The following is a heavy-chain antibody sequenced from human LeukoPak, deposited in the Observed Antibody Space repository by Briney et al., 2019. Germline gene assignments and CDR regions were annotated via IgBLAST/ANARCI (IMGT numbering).Heavy chain of an antibody. J-gene: IGHJ4*02. CDR3: ARDRITIFGVVTQYFDY. D-gene: IGHD3-3*01. Sequence: ASVKVSCKASGYTFTSDGISCVRQAPGQRLEWMGWISASNGNTNYAQKLQGRVTMTTDTSTSTAYMELRSLRSDDTAVYYCARDRITIFGVVTQYFDYWGQGTLVTVSS. CDR1: GYTFTSDG. CDR2: ISASNGNT. V-gene: IGHV1-18*01.